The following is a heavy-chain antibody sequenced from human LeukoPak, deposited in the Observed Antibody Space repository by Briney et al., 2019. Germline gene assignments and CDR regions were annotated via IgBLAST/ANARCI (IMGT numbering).Heavy chain of an antibody. Sequence: PGGSLRLSCAASGFTFGDYGMHWVRQAPGKGLEWVAVISYDGSNKYYADSVKGRFTISRDNSKNTLYLQMNSLRAEDTAVYYCARDEHHLVQGYYFDYWGQGDPGHRLL. CDR2: ISYDGSNK. CDR1: GFTFGDYG. D-gene: IGHD6-13*01. J-gene: IGHJ4*02. CDR3: ARDEHHLVQGYYFDY. V-gene: IGHV3-30*03.